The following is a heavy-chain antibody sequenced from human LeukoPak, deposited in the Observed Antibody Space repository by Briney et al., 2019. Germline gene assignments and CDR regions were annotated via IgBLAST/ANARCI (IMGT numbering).Heavy chain of an antibody. CDR3: AAMVRETPWAYYYGMDV. V-gene: IGHV3-23*01. CDR1: GFIFNTYA. CDR2: ISGSGGST. J-gene: IGHJ6*02. Sequence: QPGRSLRLSCAASGFIFNTYAISWVRQAPGKGLEWVSAISGSGGSTYYADSVKGRFTISRDNSKNTLYLQMNSLRAEDTAVYYCAAMVRETPWAYYYGMDVWGQGTTVTVSS. D-gene: IGHD3-10*01.